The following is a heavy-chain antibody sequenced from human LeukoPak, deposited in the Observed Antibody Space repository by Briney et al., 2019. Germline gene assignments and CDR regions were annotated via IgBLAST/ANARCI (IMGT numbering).Heavy chain of an antibody. CDR1: GGSIRSYY. Sequence: SETLSLTCTVSGGSIRSYYWSWIRQPPGKGLEWIGYIYYCGSTNYNPSLKSRVTISVDTSKNQFSLKLRSVTAADTAVYYCARGGYGSGSYLYWFDPWGQGTQVTVSS. CDR3: ARGGYGSGSYLYWFDP. CDR2: IYYCGST. D-gene: IGHD3-10*01. J-gene: IGHJ5*02. V-gene: IGHV4-59*01.